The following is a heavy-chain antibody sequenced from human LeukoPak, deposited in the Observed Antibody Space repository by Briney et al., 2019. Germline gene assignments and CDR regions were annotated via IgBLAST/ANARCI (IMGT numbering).Heavy chain of an antibody. J-gene: IGHJ4*02. CDR1: AVSISSYY. CDR3: ARHRGYSSGWSSPFDY. Sequence: PSETLSLTSTGSAVSISSYYWSWIRQPPGKGLEWSGYIYYSGSTNYNPSLKSRVTISVDTSKTQLYLKLSSVTAADTAVYYCARHRGYSSGWSSPFDYWGQGTLVTVSS. D-gene: IGHD6-19*01. CDR2: IYYSGST. V-gene: IGHV4-59*08.